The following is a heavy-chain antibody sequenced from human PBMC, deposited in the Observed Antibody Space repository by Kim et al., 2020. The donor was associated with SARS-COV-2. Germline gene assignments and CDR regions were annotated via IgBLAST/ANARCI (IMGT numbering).Heavy chain of an antibody. D-gene: IGHD1-26*01. V-gene: IGHV4-4*07. Sequence: SETLSLTCIVSGRSLSGYNSSLIRQPAGEGLKWLGQINTSRSTNYNPSLSCRFTMSVDKSKNQFSLDLWSVTAADKEVYYSARVGKGQSARDL. J-gene: IGHJ2*01. CDR2: INTSRST. CDR1: GRSLSGYN. CDR3: ARVGKGQSARDL.